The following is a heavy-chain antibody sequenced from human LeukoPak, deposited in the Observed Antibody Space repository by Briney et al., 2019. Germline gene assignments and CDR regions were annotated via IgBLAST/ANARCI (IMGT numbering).Heavy chain of an antibody. CDR1: GFTFSTYA. D-gene: IGHD6-19*01. J-gene: IGHJ3*02. CDR3: ARLGEWLVYDAFHI. V-gene: IGHV3-23*01. Sequence: GGSLRLSCAASGFTFSTYAMSWVRQAPGKGLEWVSGITNSGDSTYYAASMKGRITVSRDNPKNTLYLQMNSLRAEDTAVYYCARLGEWLVYDAFHIWGQGTMVTVSS. CDR2: ITNSGDST.